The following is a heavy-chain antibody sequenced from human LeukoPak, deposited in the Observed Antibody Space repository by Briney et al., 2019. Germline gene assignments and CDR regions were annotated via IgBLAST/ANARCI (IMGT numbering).Heavy chain of an antibody. CDR3: AGVVAPHWYFDL. V-gene: IGHV4-59*01. Sequence: SETLSLTCTVSGGSISSYYWSWIRQPPGKGLEWIGYICYSGSTNYNPSLKSRVTISVDTSKNQFSLKLSSVTAADTAVYYCAGVVAPHWYFDLWGRGTLVTVSS. CDR2: ICYSGST. CDR1: GGSISSYY. J-gene: IGHJ2*01. D-gene: IGHD2-15*01.